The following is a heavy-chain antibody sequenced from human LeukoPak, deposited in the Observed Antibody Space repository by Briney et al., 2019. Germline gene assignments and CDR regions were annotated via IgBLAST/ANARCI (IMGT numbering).Heavy chain of an antibody. CDR3: ARLRIVVVPASFYWSDP. D-gene: IGHD2-2*01. J-gene: IGHJ5*02. CDR1: GGTFSSYA. Sequence: SVKVSCKASGGTFSSYAISWVRQAPGQGLEWMGGIIPIFGTANYAQKFQGRVTITADESTSTAYMELSSLRSEDTAVYYCARLRIVVVPASFYWSDPWGQGTLVTVSS. V-gene: IGHV1-69*13. CDR2: IIPIFGTA.